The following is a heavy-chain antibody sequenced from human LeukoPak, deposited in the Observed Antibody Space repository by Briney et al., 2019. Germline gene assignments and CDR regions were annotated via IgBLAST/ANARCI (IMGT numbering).Heavy chain of an antibody. CDR2: IYSGGST. CDR3: AREYYYDSSGPQRGAFDI. J-gene: IGHJ3*02. D-gene: IGHD3-22*01. Sequence: GGSLRLSCAASGFTVSSNYMSWVRQAPGKGLEWVSVIYSGGSTYYADSVKGRFTISRDNSKNTLYLQMNSLRAEDTAVYYCAREYYYDSSGPQRGAFDIWGQGTMVTVSS. CDR1: GFTVSSNY. V-gene: IGHV3-53*01.